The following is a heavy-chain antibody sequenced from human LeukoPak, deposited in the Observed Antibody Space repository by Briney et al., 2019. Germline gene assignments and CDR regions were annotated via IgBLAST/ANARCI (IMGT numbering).Heavy chain of an antibody. CDR3: AKDMHYYGSGSYCMDV. J-gene: IGHJ6*02. D-gene: IGHD3-10*01. Sequence: GGSLRLSCAASAFSFSDYWMTWVRQAPGKGLHWVAHIKRDGSEEYYVDSVKGRFTISRDNAKTSLYLQMNSLRAEDTAVYYCAKDMHYYGSGSYCMDVWGQGTTVTVSS. CDR2: IKRDGSEE. CDR1: AFSFSDYW. V-gene: IGHV3-7*05.